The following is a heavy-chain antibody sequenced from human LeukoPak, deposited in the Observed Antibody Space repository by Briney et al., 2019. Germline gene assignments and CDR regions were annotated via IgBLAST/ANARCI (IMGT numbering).Heavy chain of an antibody. CDR1: GYTFTGYY. V-gene: IGHV1-2*04. J-gene: IGHJ4*02. D-gene: IGHD3-22*01. CDR3: ATGRGSSGYTSDY. CDR2: INPNSGGT. Sequence: ASVKVSCKASGYTFTGYYMHWVRQAPGQGLEWMGWINPNSGGTNYAQKFQGWVTMTRDTSISTAYMELSSLRSEDTAVYYCATGRGSSGYTSDYWGQGTLVTVSS.